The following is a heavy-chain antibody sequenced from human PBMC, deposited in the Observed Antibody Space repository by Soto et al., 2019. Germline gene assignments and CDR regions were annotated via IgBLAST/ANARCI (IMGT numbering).Heavy chain of an antibody. Sequence: GGSLRLSCAASGFTFGSYAMTWVRQAPGKGLEWVSGISVSGSSTYYADSVKGRFTISRDNAKNTLYLQMNTLRAADTAIYYCAKQFTMDVWGQGTTVTVSS. CDR3: AKQFTMDV. J-gene: IGHJ6*02. V-gene: IGHV3-23*01. CDR2: ISVSGSST. CDR1: GFTFGSYA.